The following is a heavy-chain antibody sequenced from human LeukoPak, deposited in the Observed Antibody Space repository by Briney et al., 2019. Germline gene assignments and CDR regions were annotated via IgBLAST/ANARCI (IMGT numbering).Heavy chain of an antibody. D-gene: IGHD2/OR15-2a*01. Sequence: GGSLRLSCAASGFPFSSYSMTWVRQAPGKGLEWVANIKPDGTTKFYVDSVKVRFTISKDNAKNTVYLQMNSLRAEDTAVYYCVSFYETYWGRGTLVTVSS. CDR3: VSFYETY. CDR1: GFPFSSYS. V-gene: IGHV3-7*01. J-gene: IGHJ4*02. CDR2: IKPDGTTK.